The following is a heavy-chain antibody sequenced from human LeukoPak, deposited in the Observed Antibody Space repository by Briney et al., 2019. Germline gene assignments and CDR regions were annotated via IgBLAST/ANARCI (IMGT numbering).Heavy chain of an antibody. J-gene: IGHJ3*02. D-gene: IGHD3-10*01. CDR3: ARRTGYSGSGSGAFDI. Sequence: SENLSLTCTVSGGSISNYYWTWIRQPAEKGLEWIGRIYTSGSTNYNSSLKSRVTMSVDTSKNQFSLKLSSVTAADTAVYYCARRTGYSGSGSGAFDIWGQGTMVTVSS. CDR2: IYTSGST. V-gene: IGHV4-4*07. CDR1: GGSISNYY.